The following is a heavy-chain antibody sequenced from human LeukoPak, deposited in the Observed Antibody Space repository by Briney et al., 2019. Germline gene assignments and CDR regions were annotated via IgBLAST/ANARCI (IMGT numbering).Heavy chain of an antibody. V-gene: IGHV3-23*01. CDR2: ISGSGGST. D-gene: IGHD4-23*01. CDR1: GSTFSSYA. CDR3: AKDGTVVTRYYYDMDV. Sequence: PGGSLRLSCAASGSTFSSYAMSWVRQAPGKGLEWVSAISGSGGSTYYADSVKGRFTISRDNSKNTLYLQMNSLRAEDTAVYYCAKDGTVVTRYYYDMDVWGQGTTVTVSS. J-gene: IGHJ6*02.